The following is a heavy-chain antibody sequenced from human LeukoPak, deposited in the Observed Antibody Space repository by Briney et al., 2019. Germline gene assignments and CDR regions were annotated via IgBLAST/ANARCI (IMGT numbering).Heavy chain of an antibody. V-gene: IGHV3-11*01. Sequence: GGSLRLSCAASGFTFSDYYMSWIRQAPGKGLEWVSYISSSGSTIYYADSVKGRFTISRDNAKNSLYLQMNSLRAEDTALYYCARDRGLYYYDSSGQRYYYYMDVWGKGTTVTVSS. D-gene: IGHD3-22*01. CDR1: GFTFSDYY. CDR2: ISSSGSTI. J-gene: IGHJ6*03. CDR3: ARDRGLYYYDSSGQRYYYYMDV.